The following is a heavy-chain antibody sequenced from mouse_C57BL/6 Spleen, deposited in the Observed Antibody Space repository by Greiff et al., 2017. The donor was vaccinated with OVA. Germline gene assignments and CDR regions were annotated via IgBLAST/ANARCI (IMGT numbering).Heavy chain of an antibody. Sequence: VQLQQSGPGLAKPSQTLSLTCSVTGYSITSDYWNWIRKFPGNKLEYMGYISYSGSTYYNPSLKSRISITRDTSKNQYYLQLNSVTTEDTATYYCARYPTTVVANWYFDVWGTGTTVTVSS. J-gene: IGHJ1*03. CDR3: ARYPTTVVANWYFDV. CDR1: GYSITSDY. D-gene: IGHD1-1*01. V-gene: IGHV3-8*01. CDR2: ISYSGST.